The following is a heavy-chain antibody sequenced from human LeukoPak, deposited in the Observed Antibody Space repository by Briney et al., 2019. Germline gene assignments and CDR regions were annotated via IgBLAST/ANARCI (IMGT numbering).Heavy chain of an antibody. Sequence: SETLSLTCAVYGGSFSGYYWSWIRQPPGEGLEWIGEINHSGSTNYNPSLKSRVTISVDTSKNQFSLKLSSVPAADTAVYYCARGTHDTQNKPVGATDFDYWGQGTLVTVSS. V-gene: IGHV4-34*01. CDR1: GGSFSGYY. CDR2: INHSGST. J-gene: IGHJ4*02. D-gene: IGHD1-26*01. CDR3: ARGTHDTQNKPVGATDFDY.